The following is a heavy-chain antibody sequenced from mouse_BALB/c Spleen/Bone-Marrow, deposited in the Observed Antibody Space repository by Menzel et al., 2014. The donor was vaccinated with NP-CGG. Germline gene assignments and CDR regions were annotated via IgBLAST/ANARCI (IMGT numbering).Heavy chain of an antibody. Sequence: VQLQQSGAELVKPGASVKLSCTASGFYIKDSYMHWGKQSPEQGLEWLGRICPADGNTNYYPQFQGMATITADTSYNTAYLQLSSITSEHTAVYHCAMYYYGSTLFAYWGQGTPLTVSA. CDR1: GFYIKDSY. J-gene: IGHJ3*01. CDR3: AMYYYGSTLFAY. V-gene: IGHV14-3*02. D-gene: IGHD1-1*01. CDR2: ICPADGNT.